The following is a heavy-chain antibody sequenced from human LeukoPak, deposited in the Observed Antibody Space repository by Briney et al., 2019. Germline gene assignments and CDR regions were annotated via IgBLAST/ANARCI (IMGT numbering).Heavy chain of an antibody. J-gene: IGHJ3*02. Sequence: GASVKVSCKASGGTFSSYAISWVRQAPGQGLEWMGGIIPIFGTANYARKFQGRVTITTDESTSTAYMELSSLRSEDTAVYYCAREVHGGDCYAFDIWGQGTMVTVSS. CDR1: GGTFSSYA. V-gene: IGHV1-69*05. CDR3: AREVHGGDCYAFDI. D-gene: IGHD2-21*02. CDR2: IIPIFGTA.